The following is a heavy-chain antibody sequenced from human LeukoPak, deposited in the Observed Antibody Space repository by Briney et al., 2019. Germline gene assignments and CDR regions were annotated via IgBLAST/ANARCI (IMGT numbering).Heavy chain of an antibody. CDR3: AKDSVGVPAAIEKYYYYGMDV. V-gene: IGHV3-30-3*01. J-gene: IGHJ6*02. CDR2: ISYDGSNK. D-gene: IGHD2-2*01. Sequence: GGSLRLSCAASGFTFSSYVMHWVRQAPGKGLEWVAVISYDGSNKYYTDSVKGRFTISRDNSKNTLYLQMNSLRAEDTAVYYCAKDSVGVPAAIEKYYYYGMDVWGQGTTVTVSS. CDR1: GFTFSSYV.